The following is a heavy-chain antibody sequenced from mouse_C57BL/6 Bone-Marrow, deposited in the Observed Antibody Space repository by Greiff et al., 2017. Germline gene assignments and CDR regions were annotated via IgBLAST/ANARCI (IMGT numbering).Heavy chain of an antibody. J-gene: IGHJ2*01. V-gene: IGHV1-64*01. Sequence: QVQLQQPGAELVKPGASVTLSCKASGYTFTSYWMHWVKQRPGPGLEWIGMIHPNSGSTNYNEQFKSKPTLTVDQSYSNAYMQLISRTSEDSSVYYCARWNWDGGDYWGQGTTLTVSS. CDR2: IHPNSGST. D-gene: IGHD4-1*01. CDR3: ARWNWDGGDY. CDR1: GYTFTSYW.